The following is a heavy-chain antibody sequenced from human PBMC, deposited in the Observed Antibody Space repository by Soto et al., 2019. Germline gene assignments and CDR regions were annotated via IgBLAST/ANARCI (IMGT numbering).Heavy chain of an antibody. CDR1: GVSISSGDYY. Sequence: PSETLSLTCTVSGVSISSGDYYWSWIRQPPGKGLEWIGYSYNSGSTYYNPSLKSRVTISLDTSKNQFSLKLSSVTAADTAVYFCARDLSPLLSWYFGLWGRGTLVTVSS. J-gene: IGHJ2*01. CDR2: SYNSGST. V-gene: IGHV4-30-4*01. CDR3: ARDLSPLLSWYFGL. D-gene: IGHD1-26*01.